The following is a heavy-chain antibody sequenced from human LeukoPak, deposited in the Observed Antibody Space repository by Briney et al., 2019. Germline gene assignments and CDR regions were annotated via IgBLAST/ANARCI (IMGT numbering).Heavy chain of an antibody. V-gene: IGHV4-30-4*01. D-gene: IGHD6-6*01. CDR1: GDSVSSGDYY. CDR3: ARVGSYSSEVLDY. J-gene: IGHJ4*02. CDR2: IYYTGTT. Sequence: SETLSLTCTVSGDSVSSGDYYWSWIRQPPGKGLEWIGYIYYTGTTYFNPSLKSRVLISVDTTENQFSLNLRSVTAADTAIYYCARVGSYSSEVLDYWGQGISVTVSS.